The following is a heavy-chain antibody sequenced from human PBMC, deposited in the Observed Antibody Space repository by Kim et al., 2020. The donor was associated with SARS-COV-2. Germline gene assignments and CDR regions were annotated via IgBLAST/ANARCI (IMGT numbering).Heavy chain of an antibody. J-gene: IGHJ6*03. V-gene: IGHV4-59*01. CDR3: ARAGYSYGSGYYYYYYMDV. D-gene: IGHD5-18*01. Sequence: SRVTISVDTSKNQFSLKLSSVTAADTAVYYCARAGYSYGSGYYYYYYMDVWGKGTTVTVSS.